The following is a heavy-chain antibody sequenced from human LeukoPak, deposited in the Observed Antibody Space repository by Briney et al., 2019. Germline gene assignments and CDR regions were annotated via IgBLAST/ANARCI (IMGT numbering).Heavy chain of an antibody. CDR1: GGTFSSYA. Sequence: GSAVKVSCKASGGTFSSYAISWVRQAPGQGLQWMGGIIPIFGTANYAQKFQGRVTITADESTSTAYMELSSLRSEDTAVYYCARSIAARPWWFDPWGQGTLVTVSS. CDR3: ARSIAARPWWFDP. V-gene: IGHV1-69*01. J-gene: IGHJ5*02. CDR2: IIPIFGTA. D-gene: IGHD6-6*01.